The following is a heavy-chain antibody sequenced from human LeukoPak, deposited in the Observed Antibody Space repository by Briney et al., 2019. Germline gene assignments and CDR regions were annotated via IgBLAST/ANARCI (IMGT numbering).Heavy chain of an antibody. J-gene: IGHJ5*02. CDR1: GGSIISSSYF. D-gene: IGHD7-27*01. CDR2: MYYAGTT. Sequence: TSETLSLTCTVSGGSIISSSYFWGWIRQPPGQGLEWIGSMYYAGTTYYNPSLKSRVTISVDTSKEQTSLNLRSVTAADTAVYYCARQLANWGPDLWGQGIHVIVSS. CDR3: ARQLANWGPDL. V-gene: IGHV4-39*01.